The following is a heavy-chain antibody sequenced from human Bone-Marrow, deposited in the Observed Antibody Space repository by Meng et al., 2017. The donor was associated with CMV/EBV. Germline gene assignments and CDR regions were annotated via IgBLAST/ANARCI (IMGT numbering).Heavy chain of an antibody. D-gene: IGHD2-15*01. J-gene: IGHJ5*02. CDR3: ARGGPLYCSGGSCYSGWFDP. CDR1: GFTFSSYA. CDR2: ISYDGSNK. Sequence: GESLKISCAASGFTFSSYAMHWVRQAPGKGEWVAVISYDGSNKYYADSVKGRFTISRDNSKNTLYLQMNSLRAEDTAVYYCARGGPLYCSGGSCYSGWFDPWGQGTLVTVSS. V-gene: IGHV3-30-3*01.